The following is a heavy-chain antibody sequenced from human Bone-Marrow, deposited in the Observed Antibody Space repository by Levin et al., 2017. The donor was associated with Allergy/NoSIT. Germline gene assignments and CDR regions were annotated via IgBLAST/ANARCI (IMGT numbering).Heavy chain of an antibody. Sequence: GGSLRLSCAASGFTFSSYWMSWVRQAPGKGLEWVANIKQDGSEKYYVDSVKGRFTISRDNAKNSLYLQMNSLRAEDTAVYYCARERWGPYSSSSNWFDPWGQGTLVTVSS. J-gene: IGHJ5*02. CDR3: ARERWGPYSSSSNWFDP. CDR1: GFTFSSYW. CDR2: IKQDGSEK. D-gene: IGHD6-6*01. V-gene: IGHV3-7*01.